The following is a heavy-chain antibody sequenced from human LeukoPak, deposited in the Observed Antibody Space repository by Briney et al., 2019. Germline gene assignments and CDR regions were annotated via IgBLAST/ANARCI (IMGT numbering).Heavy chain of an antibody. CDR2: IIPIFGTA. D-gene: IGHD3-10*01. Sequence: SVKVSCKASGGTFSSYAISWVRQAPGQGLEWMGGIIPIFGTANYAQKFQGRVTITADESTSTAYMELSSLRSGDTAVYYCARRRGSIRSGYFDYWGQGTLVTVSS. CDR1: GGTFSSYA. J-gene: IGHJ4*02. CDR3: ARRRGSIRSGYFDY. V-gene: IGHV1-69*13.